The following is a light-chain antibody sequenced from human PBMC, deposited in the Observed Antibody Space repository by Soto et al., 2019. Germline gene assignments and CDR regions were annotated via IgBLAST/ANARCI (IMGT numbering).Light chain of an antibody. CDR1: QSISSW. V-gene: IGKV1-5*03. J-gene: IGKJ1*01. CDR3: QQYSR. CDR2: KAA. Sequence: DIQMTQSPSTLSASVGDRVTITCRASQSISSWLAWYQQKPGKAPKLLIYKAASLERGVPSRFSGSGSGTEFTLTISSLQPDDFATYYCQQYSRFGQGTKVEIK.